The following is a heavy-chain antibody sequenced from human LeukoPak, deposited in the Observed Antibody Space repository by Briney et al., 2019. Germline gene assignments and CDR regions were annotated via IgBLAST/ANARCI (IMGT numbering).Heavy chain of an antibody. V-gene: IGHV1-18*01. Sequence: VASVKVSCKASGYTFTSYGISWVRQAPGQGLACIGWISAYNGNTNYAQKLQGRVTMTTDTSTSTAYMELRSLRSDDTAVYYCARVLLGYCSSTSCYPAEYFQHWGQGTLVTVSS. CDR1: GYTFTSYG. CDR3: ARVLLGYCSSTSCYPAEYFQH. D-gene: IGHD2-2*01. CDR2: ISAYNGNT. J-gene: IGHJ1*01.